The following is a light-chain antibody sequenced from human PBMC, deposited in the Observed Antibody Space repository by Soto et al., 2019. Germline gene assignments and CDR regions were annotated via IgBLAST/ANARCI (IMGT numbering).Light chain of an antibody. CDR2: GAS. Sequence: EIVLTQSPGTLSWSPGERATLSCRASQTVSSSYLAWYQQKPGQAPRLLIYGASTRATGIPGTFSRSACGKCFALNISRLAPVDFTVYVRHYYGPSFTYAFGDGIKLEIK. V-gene: IGKV3-20*01. CDR3: HYYGPSFTYA. CDR1: QTVSSSY. J-gene: IGKJ2*01.